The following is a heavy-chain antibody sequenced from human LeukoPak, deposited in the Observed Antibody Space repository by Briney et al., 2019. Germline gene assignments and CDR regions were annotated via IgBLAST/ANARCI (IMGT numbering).Heavy chain of an antibody. CDR2: INSDGINT. V-gene: IGHV3-74*01. CDR1: GFTFSNYW. D-gene: IGHD3-22*01. J-gene: IGHJ6*03. Sequence: GSLRLSCAASGFTFSNYWMHWVRQAPGKGLVWVSRINSDGINTSYADSVKGRFTISRDNAKNTLNLQMNSLRAEDTAVYYCAKDIYYDSSGYNYYYYYMDVWGKGTTVTISS. CDR3: AKDIYYDSSGYNYYYYYMDV.